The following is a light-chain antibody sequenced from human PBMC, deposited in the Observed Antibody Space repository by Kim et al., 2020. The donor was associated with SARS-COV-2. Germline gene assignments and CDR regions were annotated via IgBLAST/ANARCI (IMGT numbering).Light chain of an antibody. V-gene: IGKV1-27*01. Sequence: SASVGDIVTITCRASQGISNYLAWYQQKPGKVPKLLIYASSTLQSGVPSRFSGSGSGTDFTLTISSLQPEDVATYYCQKYNSVPRTFGQGTKLEI. CDR2: ASS. CDR1: QGISNY. CDR3: QKYNSVPRT. J-gene: IGKJ2*01.